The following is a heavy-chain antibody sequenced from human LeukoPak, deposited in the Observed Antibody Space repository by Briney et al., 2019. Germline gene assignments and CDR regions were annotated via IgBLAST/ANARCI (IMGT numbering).Heavy chain of an antibody. CDR2: IIGYNGNT. Sequence: ASVKVSCKASGYTFTSYYMHWVRQAPGQGLEWMGWIIGYNGNTNYAQKVQGRVTMTTDTSTSTAYMELRSLRSDDTAVYYCARAIYSSGWAGDAYDIWGQATMVTVSS. V-gene: IGHV1-18*04. J-gene: IGHJ3*02. D-gene: IGHD6-19*01. CDR3: ARAIYSSGWAGDAYDI. CDR1: GYTFTSYY.